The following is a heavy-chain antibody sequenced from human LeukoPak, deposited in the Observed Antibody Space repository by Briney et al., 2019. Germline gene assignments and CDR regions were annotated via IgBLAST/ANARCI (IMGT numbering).Heavy chain of an antibody. J-gene: IGHJ4*02. CDR2: FSRNGGAT. CDR3: AKDRRNFDHVWGSYLPDY. Sequence: GGSLRLSCAASGFTFTSYAMSWVRQAPGKGPEWVSGFSRNGGATYYADSVKGRFTISRDTSKNTLYLQMNSLRVEDTALYYCAKDRRNFDHVWGSYLPDYWGQGTQVTVSS. CDR1: GFTFTSYA. D-gene: IGHD3-16*02. V-gene: IGHV3-23*01.